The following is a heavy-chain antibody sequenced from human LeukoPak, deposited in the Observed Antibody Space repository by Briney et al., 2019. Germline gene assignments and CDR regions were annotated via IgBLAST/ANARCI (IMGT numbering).Heavy chain of an antibody. CDR1: GFSFGDYA. CDR2: ISRNSEAI. Sequence: QTGGSLRLSCSASGFSFGDYAVHWVRQAPGKGLEWVSSISRNSEAIAYADSVKGRFTISRDSAKNSLYLQMNSLRAEDTALYYCAKGASVYYDSSGYYYWGQGTLVTVSS. V-gene: IGHV3-9*01. CDR3: AKGASVYYDSSGYYY. J-gene: IGHJ4*02. D-gene: IGHD3-22*01.